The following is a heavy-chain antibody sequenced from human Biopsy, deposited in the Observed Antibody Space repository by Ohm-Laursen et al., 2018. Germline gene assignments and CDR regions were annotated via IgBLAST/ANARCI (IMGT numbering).Heavy chain of an antibody. D-gene: IGHD3-3*01. J-gene: IGHJ5*02. CDR2: VYYSGTT. CDR1: GGSITSRTHY. CDR3: ARHDLSDFWSGYPNFFGR. Sequence: SETLSLTCPLSGGSITSRTHYWGWIRQTPGKGLEWIGTVYYSGTTYDNPSLKNRVIISVDTSKNQFSLSLKTVTAADTAVYYCARHDLSDFWSGYPNFFGRWGQRTLVTVSS. V-gene: IGHV4-39*01.